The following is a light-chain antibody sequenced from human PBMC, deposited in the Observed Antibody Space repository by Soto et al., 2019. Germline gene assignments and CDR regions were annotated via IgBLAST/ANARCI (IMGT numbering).Light chain of an antibody. J-gene: IGKJ3*01. V-gene: IGKV1-12*01. CDR2: SSS. CDR3: QQANSFPLT. Sequence: DIQMTQSPSFVSASVGDRVTIACRASQGISTWVVWYQQKPGAAPKLLIHSSSNLQSGVPSRFSGSGSGTDFTLTISSLQPEDFATYYCQQANSFPLTFGHGTKVDIK. CDR1: QGISTW.